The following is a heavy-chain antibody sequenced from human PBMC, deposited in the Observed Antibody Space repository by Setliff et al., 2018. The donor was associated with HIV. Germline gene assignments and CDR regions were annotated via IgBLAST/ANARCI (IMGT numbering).Heavy chain of an antibody. J-gene: IGHJ3*02. D-gene: IGHD3-10*01. V-gene: IGHV4-38-2*01. CDR3: ARLYFYGSGNYNDAFDI. CDR2: IFHSGGT. CDR1: GSSFSSVYH. Sequence: SETLSLTCAFSGSSFSSVYHWSWIRQPPGKGLKCIGTIFHSGGTYYNPSLKSRVTISVATSKHQFSLRLSSVTAADTAVYYCARLYFYGSGNYNDAFDIWGQGTMVTVSS.